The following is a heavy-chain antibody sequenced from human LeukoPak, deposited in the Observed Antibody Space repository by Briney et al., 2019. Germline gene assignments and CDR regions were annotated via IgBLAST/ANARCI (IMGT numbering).Heavy chain of an antibody. CDR3: AKLSLNWMVTPRGCYFDY. V-gene: IGHV3-66*01. J-gene: IGHJ4*02. Sequence: PGGSLRLSCAASGFTVSSNYMSWVRQAPGKGLEWVSVIYSGGSTYYADSVKGRFTISRDNSKNTLYLQMNSLRAEDTAVYYCAKLSLNWMVTPRGCYFDYWGQGTLVTVSS. D-gene: IGHD5-18*01. CDR1: GFTVSSNY. CDR2: IYSGGST.